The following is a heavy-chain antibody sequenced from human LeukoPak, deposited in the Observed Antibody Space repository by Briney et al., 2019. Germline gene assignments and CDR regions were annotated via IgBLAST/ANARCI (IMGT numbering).Heavy chain of an antibody. V-gene: IGHV3-21*01. J-gene: IGHJ6*03. CDR2: ISSSSSYI. Sequence: GGSLRLSCAASGFTFSSYSMNWVRQAPGKGLEWVSSISSSSSYIYYADSVKGRFTISRDNAKNSLYLQMNSLRAEDTAVYYCARVDTAMVNYYMDVWAKGPRSPSP. CDR1: GFTFSSYS. CDR3: ARVDTAMVNYYMDV. D-gene: IGHD5-18*01.